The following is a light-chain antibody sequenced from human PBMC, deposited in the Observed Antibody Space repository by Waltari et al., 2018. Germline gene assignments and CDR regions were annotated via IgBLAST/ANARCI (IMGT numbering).Light chain of an antibody. CDR2: GAS. J-gene: IGKJ2*01. V-gene: IGKV3-20*01. CDR1: ENVNRHS. Sequence: ETVMMQSPGTLSLSPGERPTLPCRASENVNRHSLAWYQQKPGQAPRLLIYGASSRATGIPDRFSGSGSGTDFTLTISRVEPEDIAVYYCLQYGNSPGTFGQGSKLQIK. CDR3: LQYGNSPGT.